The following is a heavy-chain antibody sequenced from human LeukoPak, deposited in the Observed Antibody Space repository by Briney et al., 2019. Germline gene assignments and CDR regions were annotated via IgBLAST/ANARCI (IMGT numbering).Heavy chain of an antibody. CDR2: IHYDGRT. V-gene: IGHV4-59*11. Sequence: SETLSLTCTVSGGSTSGRYWTWIRQPPGKGLEWIGYIHYDGRTNYNPSFKSRVIISLDTSNNQFSLNLKSVTAADTAAYYCARLVKYGYSDYWGQGTLVTVSS. D-gene: IGHD3-22*01. CDR1: GGSTSGRY. J-gene: IGHJ4*02. CDR3: ARLVKYGYSDY.